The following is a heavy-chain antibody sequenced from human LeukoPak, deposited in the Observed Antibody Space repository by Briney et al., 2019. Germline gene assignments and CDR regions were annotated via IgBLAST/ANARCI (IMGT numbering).Heavy chain of an antibody. Sequence: GASVKVSCKASEYTFTSYDINWVRQATGQGLEWMGWMNPNSGNTGYAQKFQGRVTITRNTSISTAYMELSSLRSEDTAMYYCARGIKIMRNSYGRIYYYYYMDVWGKGTTVTVSS. CDR3: ARGIKIMRNSYGRIYYYYYMDV. D-gene: IGHD5-18*01. CDR2: MNPNSGNT. J-gene: IGHJ6*03. CDR1: EYTFTSYD. V-gene: IGHV1-8*03.